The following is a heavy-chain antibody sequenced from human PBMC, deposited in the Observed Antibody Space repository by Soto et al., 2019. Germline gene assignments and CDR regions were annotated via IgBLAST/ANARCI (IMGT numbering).Heavy chain of an antibody. CDR2: FDPEDGET. V-gene: IGHV1-24*01. CDR3: ASDYGGSQCRYQFAF. CDR1: GYTLTELS. J-gene: IGHJ5*01. D-gene: IGHD2-15*01. Sequence: ASVKVSCKVSGYTLTELSMHWVRQAPGKGLEWMGGFDPEDGETIYAQKFQGRVTMTEDTSTDTAYMELSSLRSEDTAVYYCASDYGGSQCRYQFAFRGQGTLVTVSS.